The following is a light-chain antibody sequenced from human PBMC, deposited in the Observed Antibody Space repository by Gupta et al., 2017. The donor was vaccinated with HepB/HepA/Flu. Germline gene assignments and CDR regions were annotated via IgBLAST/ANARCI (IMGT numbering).Light chain of an antibody. CDR1: SSNIGSNY. Sequence: QSVLTQPPSASGTPGQRVTISCSGSSSNIGSNYVYWYQQLPGTATKHLIYRNNHRASGVTDRVSGSKSGASVSLAISGLQSEDEADYYCAAWDDSLSGYVFGTGTKVTVL. V-gene: IGLV1-47*01. CDR3: AAWDDSLSGYV. CDR2: RNN. J-gene: IGLJ1*01.